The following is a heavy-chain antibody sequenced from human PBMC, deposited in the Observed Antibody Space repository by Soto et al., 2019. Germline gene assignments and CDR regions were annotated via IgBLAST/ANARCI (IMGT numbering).Heavy chain of an antibody. J-gene: IGHJ4*02. D-gene: IGHD1-26*01. Sequence: EVQLLESGGGLVQPGGSLRLSCAASGFTFSSYAMRWVRQAPGKGLEWVSAISGSGGSKYYADSVKGRFTISRDKSKNELYLQMNSLRAEDTAVYYCARRGSGSYYDYWGQGTLVIVSS. CDR3: ARRGSGSYYDY. CDR1: GFTFSSYA. CDR2: ISGSGGSK. V-gene: IGHV3-23*01.